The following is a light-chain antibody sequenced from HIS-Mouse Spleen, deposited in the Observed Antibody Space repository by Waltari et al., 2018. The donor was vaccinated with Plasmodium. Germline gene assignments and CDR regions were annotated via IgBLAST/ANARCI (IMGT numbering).Light chain of an antibody. CDR3: LQHNSYPRT. Sequence: DIQMTQSPSSLSASVGDRVTITCRASQGIRHDLGWYQQKPGKAPKRLIYAASSLQSGVASRFSGSGSGTEFTLTISSLQPEDFATYYCLQHNSYPRTFGQGTKLEIK. CDR1: QGIRHD. J-gene: IGKJ2*01. V-gene: IGKV1-17*01. CDR2: AAS.